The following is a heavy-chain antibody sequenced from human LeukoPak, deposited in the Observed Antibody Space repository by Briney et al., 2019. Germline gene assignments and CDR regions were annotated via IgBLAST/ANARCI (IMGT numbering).Heavy chain of an antibody. J-gene: IGHJ2*01. V-gene: IGHV4-31*03. Sequence: SETLSLTCTVSGGSISSGGYYWSWIRQHPGKGLEWIGYIYYSGSTYYNPSLKSRVTISVDTSKNQFSLKLSSMTAADTAVYYCATLYGSGPLWYFDLWGRGTLVTVSS. D-gene: IGHD3-10*01. CDR2: IYYSGST. CDR3: ATLYGSGPLWYFDL. CDR1: GGSISSGGYY.